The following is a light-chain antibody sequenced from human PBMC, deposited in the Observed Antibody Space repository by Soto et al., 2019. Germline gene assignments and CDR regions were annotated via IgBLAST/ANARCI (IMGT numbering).Light chain of an antibody. CDR2: AAS. Sequence: DIPVTQTPTSLSASVGDRVTLTFRASQSISSYLNWYQQKPGKAPKLLIYAASSLQSGVPSRFSGSGSGTDFTLTISSLQPEDFATYYCQQSYSTPVTFGQGTRLEIK. CDR3: QQSYSTPVT. J-gene: IGKJ5*01. V-gene: IGKV1-39*01. CDR1: QSISSY.